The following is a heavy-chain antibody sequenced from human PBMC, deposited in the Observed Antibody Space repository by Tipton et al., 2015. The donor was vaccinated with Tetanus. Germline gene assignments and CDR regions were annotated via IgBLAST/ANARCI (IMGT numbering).Heavy chain of an antibody. D-gene: IGHD4-17*01. CDR1: GYRFSDHF. CDR2: INPNDGVT. CDR3: ARDLVTTPTWERDP. V-gene: IGHV1-2*05. J-gene: IGHJ5*02. Sequence: QSGAEVKKPGASVRVSCEASGYRFSDHFIHWVRQSPGLGLEWMGRINPNDGVTGLAQKFQGRVTLTRDMSITTVYMDLIRLTSDDTDVYYCARDLVTTPTWERDPWGQGTLVTVSS.